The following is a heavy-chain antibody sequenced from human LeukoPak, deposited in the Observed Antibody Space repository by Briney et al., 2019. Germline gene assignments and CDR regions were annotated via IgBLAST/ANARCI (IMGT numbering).Heavy chain of an antibody. J-gene: IGHJ4*02. D-gene: IGHD4-23*01. CDR3: SKVPANYGGKVQHDY. V-gene: IGHV3-23*01. Sequence: GGSLRLSCAASGFTFSSYAMSWVRQAPGKGLEWVSAISGSGGSTYYADSVKGRFTISRDNSKSTLYLQMNSLRAEDTAVYCWSKVPANYGGKVQHDYWGQGTLVTVSS. CDR1: GFTFSSYA. CDR2: ISGSGGST.